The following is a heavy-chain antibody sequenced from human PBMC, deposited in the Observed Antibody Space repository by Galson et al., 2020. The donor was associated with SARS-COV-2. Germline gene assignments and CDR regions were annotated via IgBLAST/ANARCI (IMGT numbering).Heavy chain of an antibody. CDR1: GYTLTELS. J-gene: IGHJ5*02. CDR2: FDPEDGET. D-gene: IGHD2-8*01. CDR3: ATTSALMVDNWFDP. Sequence: ASVKVSCKVSGYTLTELSMHWVRQAPGKGLEWMGGFDPEDGETIYAQKFQGRVTMTEDTSTDTAYMELSSLRSEDTAVYYCATTSALMVDNWFDPWGQGTLVTVSS. V-gene: IGHV1-24*01.